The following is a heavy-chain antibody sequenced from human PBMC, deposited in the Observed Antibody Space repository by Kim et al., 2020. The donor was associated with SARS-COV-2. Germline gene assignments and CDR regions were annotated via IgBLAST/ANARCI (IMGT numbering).Heavy chain of an antibody. CDR3: ASITPAGHSDY. D-gene: IGHD6-13*01. CDR2: IKSNADGGTT. CDR1: GFTFSNAW. J-gene: IGHJ4*02. V-gene: IGHV3-15*01. Sequence: GGSLRLSCAASGFTFSNAWMNWVRQAPGKGLERVGRIKSNADGGTTDYAAPGKGRFTTSRDDSKNTLYLLMNRLKAEDTAVYYCASITPAGHSDYWGQGTLVIVSS.